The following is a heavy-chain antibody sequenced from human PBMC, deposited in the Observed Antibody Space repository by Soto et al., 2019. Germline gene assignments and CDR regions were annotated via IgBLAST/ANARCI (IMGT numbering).Heavy chain of an antibody. Sequence: GGSLRLSCVASGFTFSDYGMNWVRQAPGKGLEWVAVIWYDGNNKNYADSVKGRFTVSRDNSKNTLYLQMDSLRTEDTAVYYCVRGTGLVDYWGQGTLVTVSS. CDR3: VRGTGLVDY. CDR1: GFTFSDYG. CDR2: IWYDGNNK. V-gene: IGHV3-33*01. D-gene: IGHD3-9*01. J-gene: IGHJ4*02.